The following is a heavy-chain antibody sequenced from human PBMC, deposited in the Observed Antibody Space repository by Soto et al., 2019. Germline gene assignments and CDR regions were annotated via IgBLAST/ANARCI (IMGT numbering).Heavy chain of an antibody. CDR3: ASPSSLTGYCSSTSCSDAFDI. J-gene: IGHJ3*02. CDR1: GYSFTSYW. Sequence: GESLKISCKGSGYSFTSYWIGWVRQMPGKGLEWMGIIYPGDSDTRYSPSFQGQVTISADKSISTAYLQWSSLKALDTAMYYCASPSSLTGYCSSTSCSDAFDIWGQGTMVTVSS. CDR2: IYPGDSDT. V-gene: IGHV5-51*01. D-gene: IGHD2-2*01.